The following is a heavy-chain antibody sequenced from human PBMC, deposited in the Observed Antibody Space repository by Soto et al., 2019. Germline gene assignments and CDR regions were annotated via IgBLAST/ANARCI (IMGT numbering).Heavy chain of an antibody. Sequence: QLQLQESGSGLVKPSQTLSLTCAVSGGSISSGGYSWSWIRQPPGKGLEWIGEINHSGSTNYNPSLKSRVTISVDTSKNQFSLKLSSVTAADTAVYYCAREYTLRFLEWMGYFDYWGQGTLVTVSS. D-gene: IGHD3-3*01. J-gene: IGHJ4*02. CDR2: INHSGST. CDR3: AREYTLRFLEWMGYFDY. V-gene: IGHV4-30-2*01. CDR1: GGSISSGGYS.